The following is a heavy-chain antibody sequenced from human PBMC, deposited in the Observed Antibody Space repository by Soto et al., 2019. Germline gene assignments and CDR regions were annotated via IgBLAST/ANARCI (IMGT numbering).Heavy chain of an antibody. D-gene: IGHD6-13*01. V-gene: IGHV1-46*01. CDR3: AREYSSSWHAYYYYGMDV. J-gene: IGHJ6*02. CDR1: GYTFTSYY. Sequence: ASVKVSCKASGYTFTSYYIHWVRQAPGQGLEWMGIINPSGGSTSYAQKFQGRVTMTRDTSTSTVYMELSSLRSEDTAVYYCAREYSSSWHAYYYYGMDVWGQGTTVTVSS. CDR2: INPSGGST.